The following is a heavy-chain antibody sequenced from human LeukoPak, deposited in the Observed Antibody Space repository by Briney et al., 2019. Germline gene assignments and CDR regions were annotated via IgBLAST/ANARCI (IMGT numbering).Heavy chain of an antibody. J-gene: IGHJ4*02. D-gene: IGHD2-8*02. Sequence: GRSLRLSCAASGFTFDDYAMHWVRQAPGRGLEWVSGISWNSGSIGYADSVKGRFTISRDNAKNSLYLQMNSLSAEDTALYYCAKGDTPSVLGVNYWGQGTLVTVSS. V-gene: IGHV3-9*01. CDR1: GFTFDDYA. CDR3: AKGDTPSVLGVNY. CDR2: ISWNSGSI.